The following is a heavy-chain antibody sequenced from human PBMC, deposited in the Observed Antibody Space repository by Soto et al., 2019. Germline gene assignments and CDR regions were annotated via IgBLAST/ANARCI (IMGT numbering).Heavy chain of an antibody. CDR2: IIPICGTA. D-gene: IGHD6-19*01. CDR1: GGTFSSYA. J-gene: IGHJ6*02. CDR3: ARSMRSASVQWLVMHNYYDYGRYV. Sequence: QVQLVQSGAEVKKPGSSVKVSCKAAGGTFSSYAISWERQAPGLGLEWMGGIIPICGTANYAQKFQGRVTITADEYTSTADIELRRRRYEDTAVYYYARSMRSASVQWLVMHNYYDYGRYVWGPGTTVTVAS. V-gene: IGHV1-69*01.